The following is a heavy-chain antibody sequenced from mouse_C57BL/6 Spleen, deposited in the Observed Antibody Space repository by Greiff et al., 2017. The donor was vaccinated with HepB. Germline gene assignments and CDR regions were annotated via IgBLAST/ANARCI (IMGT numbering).Heavy chain of an antibody. CDR2: ISDGGSYT. CDR3: ARDLEGVGDY. Sequence: EVKLMESGGGLVKPGGSLKLSCAASGFTFSSYAMSWVRQTPEKRLEWVATISDGGSYTYYPDNVKGRFTISRDNAKNNLYLQMSHLKSEDTAMYYCARDLEGVGDYWGQGTTLTVSS. J-gene: IGHJ2*01. V-gene: IGHV5-4*01. CDR1: GFTFSSYA.